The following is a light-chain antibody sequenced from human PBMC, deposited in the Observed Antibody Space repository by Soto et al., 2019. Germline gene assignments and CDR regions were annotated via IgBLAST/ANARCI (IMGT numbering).Light chain of an antibody. Sequence: EIVMTQSPATLSVSPGERATLSCRASQSVSSNLAWYQQKPGQAPRLLIYGASTRATGIPARFSGSGSGTEFTLTISSLQSRDFAVYYIQQNNNCPFTFGPGTKVDIK. CDR1: QSVSSN. J-gene: IGKJ3*01. V-gene: IGKV3-15*01. CDR3: QQNNNCPFT. CDR2: GAS.